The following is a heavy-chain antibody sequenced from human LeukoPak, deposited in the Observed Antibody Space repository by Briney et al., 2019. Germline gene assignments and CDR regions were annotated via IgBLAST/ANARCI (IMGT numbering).Heavy chain of an antibody. V-gene: IGHV4-34*01. D-gene: IGHD6-13*01. J-gene: IGHJ6*03. CDR1: GFTFSSYG. CDR3: ARVRVYYYMDV. Sequence: GSLRLSCAASGFTFSSYGMSWIRQTPGKGLEWIGEINHSGSTNYNPSLKSRVTISLDTSKNQSSLKLSSVTAADTAVYYCARVRVYYYMDVWGKGTAVGVSS. CDR2: INHSGST.